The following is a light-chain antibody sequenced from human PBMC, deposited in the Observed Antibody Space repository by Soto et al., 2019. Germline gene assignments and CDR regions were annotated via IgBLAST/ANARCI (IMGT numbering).Light chain of an antibody. V-gene: IGKV3-20*01. Sequence: EIVLTQSPGTLSFSPGERATISCRASQSVSSTYLAWYQQRPGQAPRLLIYGASTMAPGIPDRFSGSGSGTDFTLTISRLEPEDFAMYYCQHYGASLWTFGEGTKVEIK. J-gene: IGKJ1*01. CDR2: GAS. CDR1: QSVSSTY. CDR3: QHYGASLWT.